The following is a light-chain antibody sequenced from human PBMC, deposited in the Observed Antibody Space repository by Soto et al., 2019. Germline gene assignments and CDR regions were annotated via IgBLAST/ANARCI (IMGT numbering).Light chain of an antibody. J-gene: IGKJ4*01. CDR1: XXIFXL. Sequence: DIQXTXSPXSXSASXGXXVTXTCXAXXXIFXLLNWYQQKPGKAPKLLIYDSSKLATGVPARFSGGGSGTDFTLTISSLQPEDVATYHCQQYNDLVTFGGGTKVEIK. CDR3: QQYNDLVT. CDR2: DSS. V-gene: IGKV1-33*01.